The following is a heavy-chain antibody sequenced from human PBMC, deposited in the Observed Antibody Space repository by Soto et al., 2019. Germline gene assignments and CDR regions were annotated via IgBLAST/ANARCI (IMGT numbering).Heavy chain of an antibody. J-gene: IGHJ3*02. CDR1: GFTFSSYG. CDR3: ARASIFRARSNDAFDI. V-gene: IGHV3-33*08. CDR2: IWYDGSNK. Sequence: GGSLRLSCAASGFTFSSYGMHWVRQAPGKGLEWVAVIWYDGSNKYYADSVKGRFTISRDNSKNTLNLQMNSLRAEDTAVYYCARASIFRARSNDAFDIWGQGTMVTVSS. D-gene: IGHD3-10*01.